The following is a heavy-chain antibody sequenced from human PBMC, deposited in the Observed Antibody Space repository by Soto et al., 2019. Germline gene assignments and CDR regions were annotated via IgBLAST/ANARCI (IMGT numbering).Heavy chain of an antibody. CDR2: IYYSGST. CDR1: GGSVSSGSYY. J-gene: IGHJ6*02. Sequence: SETLSLTCTVSGGSVSSGSYYWSWIRQPPGKGLEWIGYIYYSGSTNYNPSLKSRVTISVDTSKNQFSLKLSSVTAADTAVYYCARLDADIVAKTYGMDVWSQGTTVTVSS. D-gene: IGHD5-12*01. V-gene: IGHV4-61*01. CDR3: ARLDADIVAKTYGMDV.